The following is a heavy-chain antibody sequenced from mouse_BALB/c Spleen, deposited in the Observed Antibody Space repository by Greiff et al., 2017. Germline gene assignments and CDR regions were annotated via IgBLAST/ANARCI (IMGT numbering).Heavy chain of an antibody. Sequence: DVMLVESGGGLVKPGGSLKLSCAASGFAFSSYDMSWVRQTPEKRLEWVAYISSGGGSTYYPDTVKGRFTISRDNAKNTLYLQMSSLKSEDTAMYYCASIYYDYFDYWGQGTTLTVSS. D-gene: IGHD2-1*01. V-gene: IGHV5-12-1*01. CDR2: ISSGGGST. CDR3: ASIYYDYFDY. J-gene: IGHJ2*01. CDR1: GFAFSSYD.